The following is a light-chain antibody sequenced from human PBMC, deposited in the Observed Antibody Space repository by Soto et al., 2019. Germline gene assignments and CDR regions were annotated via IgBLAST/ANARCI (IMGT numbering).Light chain of an antibody. V-gene: IGLV2-14*01. CDR2: EVS. Sequence: QSVLTQPASVSGSPGQSITISCTGTSSDVGGYNYVSWYQQHPGKAPKLMIYEVSNRPSGVSNRFSGSKSGNTASLTISRLQAEDEADYYCSSYTSSTNVFGTGTKVTVL. J-gene: IGLJ1*01. CDR1: SSDVGGYNY. CDR3: SSYTSSTNV.